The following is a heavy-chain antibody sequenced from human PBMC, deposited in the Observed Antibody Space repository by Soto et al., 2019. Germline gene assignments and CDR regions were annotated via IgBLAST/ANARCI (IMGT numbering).Heavy chain of an antibody. Sequence: PSETLSLTCTVSGGSISSSSYYWGWIRQPPGKGLEWVSAISGSGGSTYYADSVKGRFTISRDNSKNTLYLQMNSLRAEDTAVYYCAKDKKRTYYYDSSGYLLFDYWGQGTLVTVSS. V-gene: IGHV3-23*01. CDR1: GGSISSSSYY. J-gene: IGHJ4*02. CDR2: ISGSGGST. D-gene: IGHD3-22*01. CDR3: AKDKKRTYYYDSSGYLLFDY.